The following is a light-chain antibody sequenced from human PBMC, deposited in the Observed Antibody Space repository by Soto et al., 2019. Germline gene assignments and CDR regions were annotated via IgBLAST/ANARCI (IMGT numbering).Light chain of an antibody. CDR2: RNN. V-gene: IGLV1-47*01. Sequence: QSVRTQPPSASGTPGQTVTISCSGSSSNIGSAYIYWYQHLPGTAPKLLIYRNNQRPSGVPDRFSASKSGTSASLAISGLRSEDDADYYCAAWDDSLVVFGGGTKVTVL. CDR1: SSNIGSAY. J-gene: IGLJ2*01. CDR3: AAWDDSLVV.